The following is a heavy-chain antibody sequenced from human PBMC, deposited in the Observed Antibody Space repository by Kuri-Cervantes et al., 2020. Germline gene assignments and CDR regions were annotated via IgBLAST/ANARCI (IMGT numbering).Heavy chain of an antibody. CDR1: GFTFSNYW. Sequence: GESLKISCAASGFTFSNYWMSWVRQAPGKGLVWVSRINVDGSSTSYADSVKGRFTISRDNAKNTPYLQMNRLRAEDTAVYYCARNLSSIGGSGYWGQGTLVTVSS. J-gene: IGHJ4*02. CDR2: INVDGSST. V-gene: IGHV3-74*01. D-gene: IGHD2-15*01. CDR3: ARNLSSIGGSGY.